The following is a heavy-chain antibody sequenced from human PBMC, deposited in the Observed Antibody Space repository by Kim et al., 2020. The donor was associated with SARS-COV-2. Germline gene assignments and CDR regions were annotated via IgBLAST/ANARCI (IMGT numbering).Heavy chain of an antibody. J-gene: IGHJ4*02. CDR3: ARGAYYYDSSIDY. V-gene: IGHV3-48*03. Sequence: GGSLRLSCAASGFTFSSYEMNWVRQAPGKGLEWVSYISSSGSTIYYADSVKGRFTISRDNAKNSLYLQMNSLRAEDTAVYYCARGAYYYDSSIDYWGQGTLVTVSS. CDR1: GFTFSSYE. CDR2: ISSSGSTI. D-gene: IGHD3-22*01.